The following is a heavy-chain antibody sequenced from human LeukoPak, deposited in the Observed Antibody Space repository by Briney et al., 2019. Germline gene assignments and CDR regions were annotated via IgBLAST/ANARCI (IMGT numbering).Heavy chain of an antibody. V-gene: IGHV3-23*01. J-gene: IGHJ4*02. D-gene: IGHD2-15*01. CDR1: GFTFSSYG. CDR3: AKNSGGTCYSHLDY. CDR2: ISGSGGST. Sequence: GGSLRLSCAASGFTFSSYGMTWVRQAPGKGLEWVSGISGSGGSTYYEDSVKGRFTISRDNSKNTLYLQMNSLRAEDTAVYYCAKNSGGTCYSHLDYWGQGTLVTVSA.